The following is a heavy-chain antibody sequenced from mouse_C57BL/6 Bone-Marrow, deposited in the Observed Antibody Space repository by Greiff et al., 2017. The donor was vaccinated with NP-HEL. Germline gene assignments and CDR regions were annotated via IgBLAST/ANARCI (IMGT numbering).Heavy chain of an antibody. CDR3: TGRSNSYWYFDV. CDR1: GFTFSNYW. J-gene: IGHJ1*03. Sequence: EVKLMESGGGLVQPGGSMKLSCVASGFTFSNYWMNWVRQSPEKGLEWVAQIRLKSDNYATHYAESVKGRFTISRDDSTSSVYLQMNNLRAEDTGIYYCTGRSNSYWYFDVWGTGTTVTVSS. CDR2: IRLKSDNYAT. V-gene: IGHV6-3*01. D-gene: IGHD2-5*01.